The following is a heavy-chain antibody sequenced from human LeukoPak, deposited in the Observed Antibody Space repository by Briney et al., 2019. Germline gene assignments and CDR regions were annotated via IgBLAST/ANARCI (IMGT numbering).Heavy chain of an antibody. CDR1: GYTFTSYG. CDR2: ISAYNGNT. J-gene: IGHJ6*03. V-gene: IGHV1-18*01. D-gene: IGHD1-26*01. Sequence: GASVKVSCKASGYTFTSYGISWVRQAPGQGLEWMGWISAYNGNTNYAQKLQGRVTMTTDTSTSTAYMELRSLRSDNTAVYYCAREGGSYYGDYYYYYMDVWGKGTTVTVSS. CDR3: AREGGSYYGDYYYYYMDV.